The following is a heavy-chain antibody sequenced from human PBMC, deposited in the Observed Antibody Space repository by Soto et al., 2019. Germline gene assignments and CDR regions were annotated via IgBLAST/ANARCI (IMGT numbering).Heavy chain of an antibody. CDR1: GGSFSDSC. V-gene: IGHV4-34*01. D-gene: IGHD6-25*01. CDR2: INHSGST. CDR3: ARGGVAAPPGY. Sequence: SETLSLTCAVYGGSFSDSCWSWIRQPPGKGLEWIGEINHSGSTNYNPSLKSRVTMSVDTSKNQFSLKLSSVSAADTAVYYCARGGVAAPPGYWGQGTLVTVSS. J-gene: IGHJ4*02.